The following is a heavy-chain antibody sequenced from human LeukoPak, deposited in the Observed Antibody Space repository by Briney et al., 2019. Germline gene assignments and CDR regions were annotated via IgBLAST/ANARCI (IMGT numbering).Heavy chain of an antibody. D-gene: IGHD5-18*01. J-gene: IGHJ3*02. CDR1: GFTFSDYY. CDR2: ISDTDTTL. Sequence: GGSLRLSCAASGFTFSDYYMTWVRQAPGKGLEGGSYISDTDTTLSYADSVQGRFPISTDNANNSLYLQINTLRVEDSAVYYCARGKYTAAFDIWGQGTMVTVSS. V-gene: IGHV3-11*04. CDR3: ARGKYTAAFDI.